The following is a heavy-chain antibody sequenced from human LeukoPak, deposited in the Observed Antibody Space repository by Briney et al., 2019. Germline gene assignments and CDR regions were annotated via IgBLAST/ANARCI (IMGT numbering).Heavy chain of an antibody. CDR3: AREGRWLQFDAFDI. CDR2: ISYDGSNK. D-gene: IGHD5-24*01. Sequence: GGSLRLSCAASGFTFSSYAMLWVRQAPGKGLEWVAVISYDGSNKYYADSVKGRFTISRDNSKNTLYLQMNSLRAEDTAVYYCAREGRWLQFDAFDIWGQGTMVTVSS. CDR1: GFTFSSYA. J-gene: IGHJ3*02. V-gene: IGHV3-30*04.